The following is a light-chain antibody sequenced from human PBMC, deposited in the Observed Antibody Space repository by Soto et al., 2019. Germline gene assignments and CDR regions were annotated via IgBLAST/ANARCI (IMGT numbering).Light chain of an antibody. CDR1: QSVSSY. CDR2: DAS. J-gene: IGKJ4*01. V-gene: IGKV3-11*01. Sequence: EIVLTQSPATLSLSPGERYTLSCRASQSVSSYLAWYQQKPGQXPRXXIYDASNRATGIPARFSGSGSGTDLTITISSLEPEDCEVYYGQQRSNWPLTFGGGTKVDIK. CDR3: QQRSNWPLT.